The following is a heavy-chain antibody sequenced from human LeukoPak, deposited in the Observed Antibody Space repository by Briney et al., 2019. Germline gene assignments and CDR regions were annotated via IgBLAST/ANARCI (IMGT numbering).Heavy chain of an antibody. CDR2: ISAYNGNT. CDR3: ARDTRSLYYDYVWGSLQDNWFDP. V-gene: IGHV1-18*01. CDR1: GYTFTSYG. J-gene: IGHJ5*02. Sequence: GASVKVSCKASGYTFTSYGISWVRQAPGQGLEWMGWISAYNGNTNYAQKLQGRVTMTTDTSTSTAYMELRSLRSDDTAVYYCARDTRSLYYDYVWGSLQDNWFDPWGQGTLVTVSS. D-gene: IGHD3-16*01.